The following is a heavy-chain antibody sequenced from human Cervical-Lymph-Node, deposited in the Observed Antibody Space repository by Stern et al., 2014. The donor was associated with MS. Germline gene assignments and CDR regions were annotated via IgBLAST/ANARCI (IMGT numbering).Heavy chain of an antibody. Sequence: EVQPVESGGGLVQPGGSLRLSCAASGFTFSTYAFSWVRQAPGKGLEWVSSISDGGVYTYYADSVKGRFTISRDNSKSMLYLEMQSLRAEDTAVYHCAKDLGRGVVVVPLYGLDVWGQGTTVTVSS. V-gene: IGHV3-23*04. D-gene: IGHD2-2*01. CDR1: GFTFSTYA. J-gene: IGHJ6*02. CDR2: ISDGGVYT. CDR3: AKDLGRGVVVVPLYGLDV.